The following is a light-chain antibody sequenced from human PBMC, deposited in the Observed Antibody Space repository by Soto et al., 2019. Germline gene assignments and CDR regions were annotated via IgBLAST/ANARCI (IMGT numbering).Light chain of an antibody. CDR2: GAS. J-gene: IGKJ2*01. V-gene: IGKV3-20*01. Sequence: EIVLTQSPGTLSLSPGERATLSCRASQSVSSSYLAWYQQKPGQAPRLLIYGASSRATGIPDRFSGSGSGTDFPLNSRRLEPEYFAVCYCQQYGSSPYTFGHGTQLEIK. CDR3: QQYGSSPYT. CDR1: QSVSSSY.